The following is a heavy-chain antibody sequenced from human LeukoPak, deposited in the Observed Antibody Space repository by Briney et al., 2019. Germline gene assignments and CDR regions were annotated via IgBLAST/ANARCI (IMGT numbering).Heavy chain of an antibody. CDR2: IKHDGSEK. CDR1: GFTFRSYW. V-gene: IGHV3-7*01. D-gene: IGHD5-18*01. Sequence: PGGSLRLSCTASGFTFRSYWMSWVRQAPGMGLEWVANIKHDGSEKHYVDSVKGRFTISRDNSKNTLYLQMNSLRAEDTAVYYCAKFSSDTAMVPDYWGQGTLVTVSS. CDR3: AKFSSDTAMVPDY. J-gene: IGHJ4*02.